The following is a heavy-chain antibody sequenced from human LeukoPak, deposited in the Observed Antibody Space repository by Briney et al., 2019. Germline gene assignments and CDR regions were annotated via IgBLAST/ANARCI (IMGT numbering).Heavy chain of an antibody. D-gene: IGHD6-13*01. V-gene: IGHV3-23*01. CDR1: GFTFSSYA. Sequence: GGSLRLSCAASGFTFSSYAMSWVRQAPGKGLEWVSAIRGSGGSTYYADSVKGRFTISRDNSKNTLYLQMNSLRAEDTAVYYCAKENGYSSSWALYEYWGQGTLVTVSS. CDR3: AKENGYSSSWALYEY. CDR2: IRGSGGST. J-gene: IGHJ4*02.